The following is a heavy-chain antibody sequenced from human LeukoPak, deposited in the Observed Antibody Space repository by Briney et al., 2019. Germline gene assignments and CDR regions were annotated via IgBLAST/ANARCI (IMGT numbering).Heavy chain of an antibody. J-gene: IGHJ4*02. CDR1: GYTFTSYY. D-gene: IGHD2-2*01. V-gene: IGHV1-3*01. CDR3: ARDRPYCSSTSCYYYFDY. CDR2: INAGNGNT. Sequence: GASVKVSCKASGYTFTSYYMHWGGQAPGQRLEWMGWINAGNGNTKYSQKFQGRVTITRDTSASTAYMELSSLRSEDTAVYYCARDRPYCSSTSCYYYFDYWGQGTLVTVSS.